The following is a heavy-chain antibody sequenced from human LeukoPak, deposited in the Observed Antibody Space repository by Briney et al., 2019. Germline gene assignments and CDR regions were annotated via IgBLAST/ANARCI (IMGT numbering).Heavy chain of an antibody. CDR3: ARRARRSGTPSPFDP. Sequence: ASVKVSCKASGYTFTSYDLNWVRQATGQGLEWMGWMNPNSGNTGYAQKFQGRVTMTRNTSISTAYMELSSLRPEDTAVYYCARRARRSGTPSPFDPWGQGTLVTVSS. CDR1: GYTFTSYD. D-gene: IGHD6-19*01. J-gene: IGHJ5*02. V-gene: IGHV1-8*01. CDR2: MNPNSGNT.